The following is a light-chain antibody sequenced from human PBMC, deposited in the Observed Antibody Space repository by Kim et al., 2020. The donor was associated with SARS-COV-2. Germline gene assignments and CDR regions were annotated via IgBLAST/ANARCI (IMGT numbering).Light chain of an antibody. CDR1: DGHSSYT. CDR3: QTWGTGVV. Sequence: QLVLTQSPSASASLGASVKLTCTLSDGHSSYTIAWHQQQPDKGPRYLMKLNSDGSHSKGDGIPDRFSGSSSGSERYLSISSLQSEDEADYYCQTWGTGVVFGGGTKVTVL. J-gene: IGLJ3*02. V-gene: IGLV4-69*01. CDR2: LNSDGSH.